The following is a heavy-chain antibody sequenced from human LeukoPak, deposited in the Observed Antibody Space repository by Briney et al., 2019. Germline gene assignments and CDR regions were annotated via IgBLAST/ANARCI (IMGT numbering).Heavy chain of an antibody. Sequence: ASETLSLTCAVSGGSISSGGYSWSWIRQPPGKGLEWIGYIYHSGSTYYNPSLKSRVTISVDRSKNQFSLKLSSVTAADTAVYYCARVHSGYDYFDYWGQGTLVTVSS. V-gene: IGHV4-30-2*01. CDR1: GGSISSGGYS. J-gene: IGHJ4*02. D-gene: IGHD5-12*01. CDR3: ARVHSGYDYFDY. CDR2: IYHSGST.